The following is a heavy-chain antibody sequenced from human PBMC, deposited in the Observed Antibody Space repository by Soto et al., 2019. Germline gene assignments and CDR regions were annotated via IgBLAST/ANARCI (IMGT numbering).Heavy chain of an antibody. CDR1: IGSVSNGGYT. D-gene: IGHD1-26*01. Sequence: SETLSLTCKVSIGSVSNGGYTWTWIRQPPGKGLEWIGYVYSSGSTKHNPSLKSRVTMSVDASKNQFSLKLTSMTTADTAVYYCASLSADTTRIQFWGQGTLGTVPQ. J-gene: IGHJ1*01. V-gene: IGHV4-61*08. CDR3: ASLSADTTRIQF. CDR2: VYSSGST.